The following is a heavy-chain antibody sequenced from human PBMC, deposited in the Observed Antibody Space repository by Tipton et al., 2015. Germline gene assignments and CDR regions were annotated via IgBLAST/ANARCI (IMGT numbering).Heavy chain of an antibody. CDR3: ARGVKRDSYGKGGWFDP. J-gene: IGHJ5*02. V-gene: IGHV4-4*02. CDR2: IHHGGTT. Sequence: TLSLTCTVSGDSISSSSWWTWVRQPPGKGLEWIGEIHHGGTTNYNPSLKSRVTISVDTSKNQFSLKLSSVTAADTAVYYCARGVKRDSYGKGGWFDPWGQGNLVTVSS. CDR1: GDSISSSSW. D-gene: IGHD5-18*01.